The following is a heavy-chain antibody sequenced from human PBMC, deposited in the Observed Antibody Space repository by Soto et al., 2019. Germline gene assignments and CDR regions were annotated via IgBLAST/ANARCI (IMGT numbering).Heavy chain of an antibody. J-gene: IGHJ6*02. Sequence: PGGSLRLSCAASGFTFSSYGMHWVRQAPGKGLEWVAVIWYDGSNKYYADSVKGRFTIPRDNSKNTLYLQMNSLRAEDTAVYYCARDPYYSSSSHYYYYGMDVWGQGTTVTVSS. D-gene: IGHD6-6*01. CDR1: GFTFSSYG. CDR2: IWYDGSNK. CDR3: ARDPYYSSSSHYYYYGMDV. V-gene: IGHV3-33*01.